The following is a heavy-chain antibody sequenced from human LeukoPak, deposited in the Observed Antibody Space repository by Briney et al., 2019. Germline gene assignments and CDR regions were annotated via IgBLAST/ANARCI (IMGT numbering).Heavy chain of an antibody. Sequence: PGGSLRLSCAASGFPFSSYWMAWVRQGPGKGLEWVATITLDGSDSYYVDSVKGRFTVSRDNAKNSLYLQMNSLRVEDTAVFYCTTENWYVFENWGQGSLVTVSS. V-gene: IGHV3-7*04. D-gene: IGHD1-1*01. CDR1: GFPFSSYW. J-gene: IGHJ4*02. CDR3: TTENWYVFEN. CDR2: ITLDGSDS.